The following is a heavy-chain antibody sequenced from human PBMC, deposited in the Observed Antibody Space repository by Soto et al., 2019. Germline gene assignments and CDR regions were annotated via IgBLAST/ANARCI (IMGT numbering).Heavy chain of an antibody. CDR3: ARDFVNGGKYDY. Sequence: ASVKVSCKASGGAFSSYAISWVRQAPGQGLEWMGGIIPIFGTANYAQKFQGRVTITADKSTSTAYMELSSLRSEDTAVYYCARDFVNGGKYDYWGQGTRVTVS. J-gene: IGHJ4*02. V-gene: IGHV1-69*06. CDR2: IIPIFGTA. D-gene: IGHD2-15*01. CDR1: GGAFSSYA.